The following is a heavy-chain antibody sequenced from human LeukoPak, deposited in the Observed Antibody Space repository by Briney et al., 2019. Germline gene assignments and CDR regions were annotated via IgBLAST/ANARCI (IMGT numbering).Heavy chain of an antibody. D-gene: IGHD6-19*01. J-gene: IGHJ4*02. V-gene: IGHV3-23*01. CDR3: GRNLYSSGWKNYLDS. CDR2: ISNNGGYT. Sequence: GGSLRLSCAASGFTFSSSAMSWVRQAPGKGLEWVSAISNNGGYTYYADSVQGRFTISRDNSKSTLCLQMNSLRAEDTAVYYCGRNLYSSGWKNYLDSWGQGTLVTVSS. CDR1: GFTFSSSA.